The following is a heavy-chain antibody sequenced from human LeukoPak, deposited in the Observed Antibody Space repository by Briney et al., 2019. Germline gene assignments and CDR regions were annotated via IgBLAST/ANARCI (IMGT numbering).Heavy chain of an antibody. Sequence: GRSLRLSCEASGFTFSNYAMHWVRQAPGKGLEWVAAISYDGSNKYYADPVKGRFTVSRDNSKNTLYLRMNSLRAEDTAVYYCTTGAGDYVWGSYRYFGHWGQGSLVTVSS. CDR2: ISYDGSNK. D-gene: IGHD3-16*02. CDR1: GFTFSNYA. CDR3: TTGAGDYVWGSYRYFGH. J-gene: IGHJ4*02. V-gene: IGHV3-30*14.